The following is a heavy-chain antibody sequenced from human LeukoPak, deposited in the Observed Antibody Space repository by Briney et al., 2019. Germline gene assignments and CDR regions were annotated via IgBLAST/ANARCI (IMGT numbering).Heavy chain of an antibody. Sequence: GGSLRLSCTASGFPFGDYAMNWVRQAPGKGLEWLAILSGDSDITHYADSVKGRFTIFRDNSKNTLYLQMTSLRPEDTAIYYCAKKLGLPTPTERSHQYWGQGPLVSVSS. CDR2: LSGDSDIT. CDR3: AKKLGLPTPTERSHQY. V-gene: IGHV3-23*01. J-gene: IGHJ1*01. D-gene: IGHD1-1*01. CDR1: GFPFGDYA.